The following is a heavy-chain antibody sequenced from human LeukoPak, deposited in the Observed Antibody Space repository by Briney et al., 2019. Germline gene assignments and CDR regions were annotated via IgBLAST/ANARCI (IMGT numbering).Heavy chain of an antibody. V-gene: IGHV1-69*01. D-gene: IGHD4-23*01. CDR2: IIPMFKTP. J-gene: IGHJ4*02. CDR3: AREPDCGGKFGVFEY. CDR1: GGTFNKYA. Sequence: SVKVSCKASGGTFNKYAFSWVRQAPGQGLEWMGGIIPMFKTPSYAQSFQGRVTITADESTSTVYMELSSMRSDDTAAYYCAREPDCGGKFGVFEYWGQGTLVTVSS.